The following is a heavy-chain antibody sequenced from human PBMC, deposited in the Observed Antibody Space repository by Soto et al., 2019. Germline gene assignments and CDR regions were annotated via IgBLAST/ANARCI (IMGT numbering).Heavy chain of an antibody. CDR1: GASISSGGYY. J-gene: IGHJ4*02. CDR2: IYYTGST. Sequence: PSETLSLTCTVSGASISSGGYYWSWIRQHPGKGLEWIGYIYYTGSTYYNPSLKSRVTISVDTSKNQFSLKVNSVTAADTAVYYCARESYYGSGATVVAYWGQGTRVTVSS. D-gene: IGHD3-10*01. V-gene: IGHV4-31*03. CDR3: ARESYYGSGATVVAY.